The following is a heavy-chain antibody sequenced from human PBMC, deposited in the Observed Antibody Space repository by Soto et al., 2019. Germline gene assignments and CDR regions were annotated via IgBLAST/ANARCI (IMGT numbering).Heavy chain of an antibody. D-gene: IGHD6-19*01. Sequence: SXTLSLTCAISGDSVSSNTAAWNWIRSSPSRGLEWLGRTYYRSNWRHDYAVSVKSRITVNPDTSKNHFSLQLNSVTPDDTAVYYCARGVAGSGFDLWGQGTLVTVSS. CDR1: GDSVSSNTAA. CDR3: ARGVAGSGFDL. V-gene: IGHV6-1*01. J-gene: IGHJ4*02. CDR2: TYYRSNWRH.